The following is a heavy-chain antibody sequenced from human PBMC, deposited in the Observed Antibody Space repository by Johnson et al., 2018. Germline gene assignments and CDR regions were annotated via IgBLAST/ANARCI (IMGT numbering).Heavy chain of an antibody. Sequence: VQLVQSGGGVVQPGRSLRLSCAASGFTFSAYGIHWVRQAPGKGLEWVALISYAGINKYYADSVKGRFTISRDNSKNTVYLQMNSLRAEDTAVYYCAKPLLDYDSTNYYLTSDAFDMWGQGTMVTVSS. D-gene: IGHD3-22*01. CDR1: GFTFSAYG. CDR3: AKPLLDYDSTNYYLTSDAFDM. V-gene: IGHV3-30*18. CDR2: ISYAGINK. J-gene: IGHJ3*02.